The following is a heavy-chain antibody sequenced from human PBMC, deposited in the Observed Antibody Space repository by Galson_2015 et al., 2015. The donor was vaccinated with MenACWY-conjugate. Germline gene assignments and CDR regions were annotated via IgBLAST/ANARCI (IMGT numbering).Heavy chain of an antibody. J-gene: IGHJ4*02. CDR3: ARDHILTGHILDY. D-gene: IGHD3-9*01. V-gene: IGHV3-23*01. Sequence: SLRLSCAASGFTFSSHGMSWVRQAPGKGLEWVSAIRRSGGQTYYADSVKGRFPISRDNSDNTLYLQMNSLRAEDTAVYYCARDHILTGHILDYWGQGNLVTVSS. CDR1: GFTFSSHG. CDR2: IRRSGGQT.